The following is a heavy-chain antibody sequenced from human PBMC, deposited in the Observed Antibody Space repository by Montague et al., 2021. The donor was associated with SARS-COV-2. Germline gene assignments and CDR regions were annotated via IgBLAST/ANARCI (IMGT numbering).Heavy chain of an antibody. CDR1: GGSISSGGYY. V-gene: IGHV4-31*01. Sequence: TLSLTCTVSGGSISSGGYYWSWIRQHPGKGLEWIGYIYHTGSTHYNPSLKSQVTISKETSKNHFSLNLSSVTAADSAVYYCARDSGYYDSSGYSYDAFDIWGQGTKVTVSS. CDR3: ARDSGYYDSSGYSYDAFDI. D-gene: IGHD3-22*01. J-gene: IGHJ3*02. CDR2: IYHTGST.